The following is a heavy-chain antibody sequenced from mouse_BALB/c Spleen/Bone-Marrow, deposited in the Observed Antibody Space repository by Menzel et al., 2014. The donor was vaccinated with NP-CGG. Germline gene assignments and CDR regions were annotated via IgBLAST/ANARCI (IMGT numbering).Heavy chain of an antibody. CDR1: GYAFSVYW. CDR3: ARGGISVDY. V-gene: IGHV1-80*01. J-gene: IGHJ2*01. CDR2: IYPGDGDT. Sequence: VQLVESGAELVRPGSSVKISCKASGYAFSVYWMNWVKQRPGQGLEWIGQIYPGDGDTNYNGKFKGRATLTADKSSNIAYMQLSSLTSEDSAVYFCARGGISVDYWGQGTTLTVSS.